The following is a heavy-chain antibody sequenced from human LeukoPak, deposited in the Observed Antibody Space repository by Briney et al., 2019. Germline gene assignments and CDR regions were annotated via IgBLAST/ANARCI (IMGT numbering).Heavy chain of an antibody. CDR2: INHSGST. CDR1: GGSFSGYY. Sequence: SETLSLTCAVYGGSFSGYYWSWIRQPPGKGLEWIGEINHSGSTNYNPSLKSRVTISVDTSKNQFSLKLSSVTAADTAVYYCARDLFYGSGSFEYWGQGTLVTVSS. D-gene: IGHD3-10*01. V-gene: IGHV4-34*01. J-gene: IGHJ4*02. CDR3: ARDLFYGSGSFEY.